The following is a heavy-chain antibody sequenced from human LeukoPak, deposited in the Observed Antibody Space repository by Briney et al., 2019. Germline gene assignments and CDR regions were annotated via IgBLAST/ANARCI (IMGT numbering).Heavy chain of an antibody. J-gene: IGHJ3*02. CDR2: IYYSGST. CDR3: ARLPGDAFDI. Sequence: SETLSLTCTVSGGSLSSYYWSWIRQPPGKGLEWIGYIYYSGSTNYNPSLKSRVTISVDTSKNQFSLKLSSVTAADTAVYYCARLPGDAFDIWGQGTMVTVSS. CDR1: GGSLSSYY. V-gene: IGHV4-59*08.